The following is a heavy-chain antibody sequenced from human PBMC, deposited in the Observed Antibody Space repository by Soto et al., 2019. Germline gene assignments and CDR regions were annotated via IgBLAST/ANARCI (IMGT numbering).Heavy chain of an antibody. V-gene: IGHV1-69*01. J-gene: IGHJ5*01. CDR3: SRGGPLRDNDCWSGYGLDS. D-gene: IGHD3-3*01. CDR2: IIPILGTG. Sequence: QVQLVQSGAEVKRPGSSVKVSCQASGGRISNYAINWVRLAPGQGLEGMGGIIPILGTGNYAQKFRGRVTISADESMTAADMELSTRRSDDTAVYYCSRGGPLRDNDCWSGYGLDSWGQGTLVTVSS. CDR1: GGRISNYA.